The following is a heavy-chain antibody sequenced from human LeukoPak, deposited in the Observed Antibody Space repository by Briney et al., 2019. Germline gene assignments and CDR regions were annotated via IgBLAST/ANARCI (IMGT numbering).Heavy chain of an antibody. Sequence: ASVKVSCKASGYTFTSYDINWVRQATGQGLEWMGWMNPNSGNTGYAQKFQGRVTITRNTSISTAYMELSSLRSEDTAVYYCAREVPFSYDFWSGYFHSYYMDVWGKGTTVTVSS. CDR2: MNPNSGNT. CDR1: GYTFTSYD. J-gene: IGHJ6*03. CDR3: AREVPFSYDFWSGYFHSYYMDV. D-gene: IGHD3-3*01. V-gene: IGHV1-8*03.